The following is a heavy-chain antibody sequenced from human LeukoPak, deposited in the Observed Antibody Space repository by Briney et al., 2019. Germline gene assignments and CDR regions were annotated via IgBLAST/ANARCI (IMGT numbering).Heavy chain of an antibody. CDR2: ISYDGSNK. CDR1: GFTFSSYA. J-gene: IGHJ4*02. V-gene: IGHV3-30-3*01. CDR3: ARDWWDMTTVTKGPFWHY. D-gene: IGHD4-17*01. Sequence: GGSLRLSCAASGFTFSSYAMHWVRQAPGKGLEWVAVISYDGSNKYYADSVKGRFTISRDNSKTTLYLQMNSLRAEDTAVYYCARDWWDMTTVTKGPFWHYWGQGTLVTVSS.